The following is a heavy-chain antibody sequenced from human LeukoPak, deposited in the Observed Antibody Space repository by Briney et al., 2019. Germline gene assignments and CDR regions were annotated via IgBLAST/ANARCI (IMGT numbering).Heavy chain of an antibody. CDR3: ARSYDYIWGGDGMDV. CDR2: ISFDGSDK. CDR1: GFNFYTYG. J-gene: IGHJ6*02. D-gene: IGHD3-16*01. Sequence: GGSLRLSCAASGFNFYTYGMHWVRQPPGKGLEWVARISFDGSDKDYADSLKGRFTISRDNSKNTLYLQINSLRAEDTAVYFCARSYDYIWGGDGMDVWGQGATVTVSS. V-gene: IGHV3-30*03.